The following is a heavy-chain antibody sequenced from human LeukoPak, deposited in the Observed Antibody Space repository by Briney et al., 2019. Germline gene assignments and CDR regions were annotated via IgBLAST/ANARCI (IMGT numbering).Heavy chain of an antibody. CDR3: ARGGDYYDSSGYQPDI. V-gene: IGHV4-31*03. CDR2: IYYSGST. J-gene: IGHJ3*02. D-gene: IGHD3-22*01. CDR1: GGSISSGGYY. Sequence: SQTLSLTCTVSGGSISSGGYYWSWIRQHSGKGLEWIGYIYYSGSTYYNPSLKSRVTISVDTSKNQFSLKLSSVTAADTAVYYCARGGDYYDSSGYQPDIWGQGTMVTVSS.